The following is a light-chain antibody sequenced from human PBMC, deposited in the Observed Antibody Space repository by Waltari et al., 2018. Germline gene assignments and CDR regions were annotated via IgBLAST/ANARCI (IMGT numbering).Light chain of an antibody. V-gene: IGKV1-39*01. CDR2: GAS. Sequence: DIQMTQSPSSLSASVVERVTITCRASQRISSYLNWYQQKPGKAPKLLIYGASSLESGVPARFSGSGFGTDFILTINSLQAEDYAAYYCQQYDDNLRTFGQGTKVDVK. CDR3: QQYDDNLRT. CDR1: QRISSY. J-gene: IGKJ1*01.